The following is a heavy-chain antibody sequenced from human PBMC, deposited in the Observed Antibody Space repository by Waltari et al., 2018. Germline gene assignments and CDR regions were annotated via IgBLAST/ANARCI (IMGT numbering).Heavy chain of an antibody. CDR1: GYTFTGYY. CDR3: AREGLAGYYYDSSLDY. J-gene: IGHJ4*02. V-gene: IGHV1-2*06. D-gene: IGHD3-22*01. CDR2: INPNSGGT. Sequence: QVQLVQSGAEVKKPGASVKVSCKASGYTFTGYYMHWVRQAPGQGLEWMGRINPNSGGTIYAQKFQGRVAMTRDTSISTAYMELSRLRSDDTAVYYCAREGLAGYYYDSSLDYWGQGTLVTVSS.